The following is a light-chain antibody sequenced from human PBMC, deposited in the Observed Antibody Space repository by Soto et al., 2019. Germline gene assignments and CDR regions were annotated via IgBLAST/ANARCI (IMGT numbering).Light chain of an antibody. V-gene: IGKV3-11*01. CDR2: DAS. J-gene: IGKJ1*01. Sequence: EIVLTQSPATLSLSPGERATLSCRASQSVSSYLAWYQQKPGQAPRLLIYDASNRATGIPARSSGSGSGTDFTLTISSLEPEDFAVYYCQQRSNWPRGTFGQGTKVDIK. CDR3: QQRSNWPRGT. CDR1: QSVSSY.